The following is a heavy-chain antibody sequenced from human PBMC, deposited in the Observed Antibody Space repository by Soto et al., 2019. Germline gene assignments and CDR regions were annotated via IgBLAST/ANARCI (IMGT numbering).Heavy chain of an antibody. V-gene: IGHV1-3*01. D-gene: IGHD3-10*01. J-gene: IGHJ6*02. CDR2: INAGNGNT. CDR1: GYTFTSYA. Sequence: GASVKVSCKASGYTFTSYAMHWVRQAPGQRLEWMGWINAGNGNTKYPQKFQGRVTITRDTSASTAYMELSSLRSEDTAVYYCARRLALGDPPDYYYYGMDVWGQGTTVTVSS. CDR3: ARRLALGDPPDYYYYGMDV.